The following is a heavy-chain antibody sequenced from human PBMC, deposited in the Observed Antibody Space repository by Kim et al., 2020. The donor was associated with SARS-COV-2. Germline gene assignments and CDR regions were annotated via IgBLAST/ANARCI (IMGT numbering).Heavy chain of an antibody. CDR2: ISGSGGST. V-gene: IGHV3-23*01. D-gene: IGHD1-26*01. CDR3: AKDRASYYVPLHPFDY. CDR1: GFTFSSYA. Sequence: GGSLRLSCAASGFTFSSYAMSWVRQAPGKGLEWVSAISGSGGSTYYADSVKGRFTISRDNSKNTLYLQMNSLRAEDTAVYYCAKDRASYYVPLHPFDYWDQGTLVTVSS. J-gene: IGHJ4*02.